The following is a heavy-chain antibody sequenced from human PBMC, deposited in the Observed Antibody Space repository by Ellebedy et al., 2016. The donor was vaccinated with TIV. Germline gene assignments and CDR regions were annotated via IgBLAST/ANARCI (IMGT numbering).Heavy chain of an antibody. CDR1: GFTFSSYA. CDR3: AKVSDYDFWSGYKHLIDY. D-gene: IGHD3-3*01. J-gene: IGHJ4*02. CDR2: ISGSGGST. Sequence: GESLKISCAASGFTFSSYAMSWVRQAPGKGLEWVSAISGSGGSTYYADSVKGRFTISRDNSKNTLYLQMNSLRAEDTAVYYCAKVSDYDFWSGYKHLIDYWGQGTLVTVSS. V-gene: IGHV3-23*01.